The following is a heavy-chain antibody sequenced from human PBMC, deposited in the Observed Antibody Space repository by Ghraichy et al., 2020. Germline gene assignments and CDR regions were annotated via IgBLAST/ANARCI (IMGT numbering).Heavy chain of an antibody. CDR3: ARGRKVNRNYYDSSGYYGSALDY. Sequence: SETLSLTCAVYGGSFSGYYWSWIRQPPGKGLEWIGEINHSGSTNYNPSLKSRVTISVDTSKNQFSLKLSSVTAADTAVYYCARGRKVNRNYYDSSGYYGSALDYWGQGTLVTVSS. J-gene: IGHJ4*02. CDR1: GGSFSGYY. V-gene: IGHV4-34*01. D-gene: IGHD3-22*01. CDR2: INHSGST.